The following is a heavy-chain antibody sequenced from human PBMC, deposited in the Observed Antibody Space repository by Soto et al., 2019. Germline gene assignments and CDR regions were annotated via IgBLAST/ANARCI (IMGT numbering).Heavy chain of an antibody. CDR1: GCTFISYA. CDR3: ARVDRRDGYNEFDY. V-gene: IGHV3-30-3*01. Sequence: GGSLRLSCAASGCTFISYAMHWVRQAPGKGLEWVAVISYDGSNKYYADSVKGRFTISRDNSKNTLYLQMNSLRAEDTAVYYCARVDRRDGYNEFDYWGQGTLVTVSS. D-gene: IGHD5-12*01. CDR2: ISYDGSNK. J-gene: IGHJ4*02.